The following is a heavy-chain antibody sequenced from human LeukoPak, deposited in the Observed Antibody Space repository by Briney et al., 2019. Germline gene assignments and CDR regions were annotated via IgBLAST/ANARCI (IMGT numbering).Heavy chain of an antibody. CDR3: ARINYYDSSGYLRDEYYFDY. CDR2: IFYSGST. CDR1: SGSISTSNYY. D-gene: IGHD3-22*01. J-gene: IGHJ4*02. Sequence: PSETLSLTCTVSSGSISTSNYYWGWVRQPPGKALEWIGNIFYSGSTYYSPSLKSRVTISLDTSRNQFSLKLNSVTAADTAVYYCARINYYDSSGYLRDEYYFDYWGQGTRVTVSS. V-gene: IGHV4-39*07.